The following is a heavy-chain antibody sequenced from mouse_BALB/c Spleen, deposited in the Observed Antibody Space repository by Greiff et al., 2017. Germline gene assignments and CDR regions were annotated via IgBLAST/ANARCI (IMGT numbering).Heavy chain of an antibody. V-gene: IGHV14-3*02. D-gene: IGHD2-10*02. J-gene: IGHJ4*01. Sequence: EVQLQQSGAELVKPGASVKLSCTASGFNIKDTYMHWVKQRPEQGLEWIGRIDPANGNTKYDPKFQGKATITADTSSNTAYLQLSSLTSEDTAVYYCASEYGNYVDAMDYWGQGTSVTVSS. CDR2: IDPANGNT. CDR1: GFNIKDTY. CDR3: ASEYGNYVDAMDY.